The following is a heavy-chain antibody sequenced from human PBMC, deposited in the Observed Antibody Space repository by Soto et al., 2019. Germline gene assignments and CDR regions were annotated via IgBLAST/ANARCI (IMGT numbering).Heavy chain of an antibody. CDR3: AKDLGTPPNWFDP. D-gene: IGHD1-7*01. V-gene: IGHV3-23*01. CDR2: ISGGSTNT. J-gene: IGHJ5*02. CDR1: GIAFSGYA. Sequence: EVQLLESGGGLVQPGGSLRLSCAASGIAFSGYAMSWVRQAPGKGLEWVSAISGGSTNTYYADSVKGRFTISRDNSKNTLYLQMNSLRAEDTAVYYCAKDLGTPPNWFDPWGQGTLVTVSS.